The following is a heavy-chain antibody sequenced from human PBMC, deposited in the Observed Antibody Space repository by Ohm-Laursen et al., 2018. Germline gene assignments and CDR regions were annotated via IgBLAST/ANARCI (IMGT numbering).Heavy chain of an antibody. Sequence: SLRLSCTASGLTFSGSAMHWVRQASGRGLEWVGRIRIKANSYATAYAASVKSRFTISRDDSKNTLYLQMNSLKTEDTAVYYCIHISATGVYWGQGTLVTVSS. J-gene: IGHJ4*02. CDR3: IHISATGVY. CDR1: GLTFSGSA. CDR2: IRIKANSYAT. V-gene: IGHV3-73*01. D-gene: IGHD6-13*01.